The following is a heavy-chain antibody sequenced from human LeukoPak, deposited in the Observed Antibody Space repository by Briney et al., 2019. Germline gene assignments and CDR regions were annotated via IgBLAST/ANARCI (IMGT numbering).Heavy chain of an antibody. CDR1: GGSFSGYY. D-gene: IGHD3-3*01. J-gene: IGHJ5*02. Sequence: SETLSLTCAVYGGSFSGYYWSWIRQPPGKGLEWIGEINHSGSTNYNPSLKSRVTISVDTSKNQFPLKLSSVTAADTAVYYCARGTRLHYDFWSGSPRLNWFDPWGQGTLVTVSS. CDR3: ARGTRLHYDFWSGSPRLNWFDP. CDR2: INHSGST. V-gene: IGHV4-34*01.